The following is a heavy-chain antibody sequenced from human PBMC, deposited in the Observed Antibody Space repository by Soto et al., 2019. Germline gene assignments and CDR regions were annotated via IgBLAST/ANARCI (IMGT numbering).Heavy chain of an antibody. Sequence: GGSLRLSCAASGFTFSSYGMHWVRQAPGKGLEWVAVIWYDGSNKYYADSVKGRFTISRDNSKNTLYLQMNSLRAEDTAVYYCARDKMDYDILTGYYRGDFDYWGQGTLVTVSS. CDR3: ARDKMDYDILTGYYRGDFDY. D-gene: IGHD3-9*01. CDR2: IWYDGSNK. CDR1: GFTFSSYG. J-gene: IGHJ4*02. V-gene: IGHV3-33*01.